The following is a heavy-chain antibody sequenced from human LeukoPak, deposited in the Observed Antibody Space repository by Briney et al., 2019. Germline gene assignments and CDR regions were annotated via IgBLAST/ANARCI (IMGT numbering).Heavy chain of an antibody. V-gene: IGHV3-74*01. CDR1: GFTFSSYW. Sequence: PGGSLRLSCAVSGFTFSSYWMHWVRQAPGKGLVWFSRISSDGSGTSYADSVKGRFTISRDNAKNTLYLQMNSLRAEDTGVYYCARANHPTYYDSSGYYQDYWGQGTLVTVSS. CDR2: ISSDGSGT. D-gene: IGHD3-22*01. J-gene: IGHJ4*02. CDR3: ARANHPTYYDSSGYYQDY.